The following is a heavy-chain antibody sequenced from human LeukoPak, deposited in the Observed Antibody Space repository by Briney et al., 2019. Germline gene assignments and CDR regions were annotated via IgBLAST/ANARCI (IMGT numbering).Heavy chain of an antibody. J-gene: IGHJ3*02. V-gene: IGHV3-20*04. CDR1: GFTFDDYG. Sequence: GGSLRLSCAASGFTFDDYGMSWVRQAPGKGLEWVSGIIWNGGSTGYADSMKGRFTISRDNAKNSLYLQMSSLRAEDTALYYCARVPQGVGASPAGAFDIWGQGTMVTVSS. CDR3: ARVPQGVGASPAGAFDI. CDR2: IIWNGGST. D-gene: IGHD1-26*01.